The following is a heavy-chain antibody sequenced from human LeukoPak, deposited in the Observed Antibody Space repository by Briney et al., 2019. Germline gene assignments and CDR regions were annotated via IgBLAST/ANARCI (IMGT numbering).Heavy chain of an antibody. CDR1: GFTVSSNY. J-gene: IGHJ4*02. CDR2: IYSGGST. CDR3: ARDLWWELPQLGGNY. Sequence: GESLRLSCAASGFTVSSNYMSWVRQAPGKGLEWVSDIYSGGSTYYADSVKGPFTISRDNSKNPLFLQMQSLLAEGPGVVYCARDLWWELPQLGGNYWGQGTLVTVSS. D-gene: IGHD1-26*01. V-gene: IGHV3-53*01.